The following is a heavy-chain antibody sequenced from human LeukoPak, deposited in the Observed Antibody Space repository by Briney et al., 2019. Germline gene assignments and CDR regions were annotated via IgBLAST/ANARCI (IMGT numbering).Heavy chain of an antibody. CDR2: ISSSSSYI. CDR1: GFTFSSYS. J-gene: IGHJ6*02. Sequence: GGPLRLSCAASGFTFSSYSMNWVRQAPGKGLEWVSSISSSSSYIYYADSVKGRFTISRDNAKNSLYLQMNSLRAEDTAVYYCAASLGDYYYGMDVWGQGTTVTVSS. V-gene: IGHV3-21*01. D-gene: IGHD3-16*01. CDR3: AASLGDYYYGMDV.